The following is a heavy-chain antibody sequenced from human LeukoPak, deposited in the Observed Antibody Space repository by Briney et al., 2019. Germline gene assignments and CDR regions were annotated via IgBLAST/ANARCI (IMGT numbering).Heavy chain of an antibody. CDR3: VRDKIVGATNFDY. V-gene: IGHV3-7*03. CDR1: GFTFSTYW. D-gene: IGHD1-26*01. CDR2: INHDGSER. J-gene: IGHJ4*02. Sequence: GGSLRLSCAASGFTFSTYWMSWVRQAPGKGPEWVANINHDGSERYYVDFVKGRFSISRDNAKNSVYLQMDSLRAGDTAVYYCVRDKIVGATNFDYWGQGTLVTVSS.